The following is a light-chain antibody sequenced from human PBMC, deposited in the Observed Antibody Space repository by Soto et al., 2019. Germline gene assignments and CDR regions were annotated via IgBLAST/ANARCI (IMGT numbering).Light chain of an antibody. V-gene: IGKV3-15*01. CDR3: QQYKNGWT. CDR1: QSVSSN. CDR2: GAS. Sequence: IVMAQSPATLSVSPGERATLSCRASQSVSSNLAWYQQKPGQAPRLLIYGASTRATGIPAKFSGAGSGTEFTLTISSLQSEDFAIYYCQQYKNGWTFGQGTKVDIK. J-gene: IGKJ1*01.